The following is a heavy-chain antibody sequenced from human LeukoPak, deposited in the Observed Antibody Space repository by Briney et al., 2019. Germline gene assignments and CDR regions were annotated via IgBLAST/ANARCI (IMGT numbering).Heavy chain of an antibody. J-gene: IGHJ3*02. D-gene: IGHD6-13*01. CDR2: ISAYNGNT. Sequence: GASVKVSCKASGYTFTSYGISWVRQAPGQGLEWMGWISAYNGNTKYSQKFQGRVTITRDTSASTAYMELSSLRSEDTAVYYCARVGPGYSSSWYRGDYAFDIWGQGTMVTVSS. CDR3: ARVGPGYSSSWYRGDYAFDI. CDR1: GYTFTSYG. V-gene: IGHV1-18*01.